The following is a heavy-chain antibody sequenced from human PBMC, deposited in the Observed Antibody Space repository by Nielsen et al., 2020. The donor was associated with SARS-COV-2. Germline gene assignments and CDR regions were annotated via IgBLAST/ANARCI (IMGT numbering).Heavy chain of an antibody. D-gene: IGHD2-15*01. CDR1: GGSFSGYY. V-gene: IGHV4-39*01. CDR2: IYYSGST. CDR3: ARRSAYCSGGSCYLWYYYYYGMDV. J-gene: IGHJ6*02. Sequence: SETLSLTCAVYGGSFSGYYWGWIRQPPGKGLEWIGSIYYSGSTYYNPSLKSRVTISVDTSKNQFSLKLSSVTAADTAVYYCARRSAYCSGGSCYLWYYYYYGMDVWGQGTTVTVSS.